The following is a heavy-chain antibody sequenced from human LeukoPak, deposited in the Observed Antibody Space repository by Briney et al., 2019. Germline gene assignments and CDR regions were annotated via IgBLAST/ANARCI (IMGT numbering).Heavy chain of an antibody. CDR2: INSDGSST. CDR3: ARDLPAVAGTGGDP. J-gene: IGHJ5*02. D-gene: IGHD6-19*01. Sequence: GGSLRLSCAASGLTFSSYWMHWVRQAPGKGLVWVSRINSDGSSTDYADPVKGRFTISRDNAKNTLYLQMNSLRAKDTAVYYCARDLPAVAGTGGDPWGQGTLVTVSS. V-gene: IGHV3-74*01. CDR1: GLTFSSYW.